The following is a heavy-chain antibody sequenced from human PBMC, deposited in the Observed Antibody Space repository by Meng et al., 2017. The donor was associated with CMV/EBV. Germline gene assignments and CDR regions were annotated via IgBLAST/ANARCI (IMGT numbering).Heavy chain of an antibody. CDR3: ARRYYDFWSGYYLDYYYYGMDV. D-gene: IGHD3-3*01. Sequence: ASVKVSCKASGYTFTGYYMHWVRQAPGQGLEWMGWINPNSGGTNYAQKFQGRVTMTRDTSISTAYMELSRLRSDDTAVYYCARRYYDFWSGYYLDYYYYGMDVWGQGTTVTVSS. J-gene: IGHJ6*02. CDR2: INPNSGGT. V-gene: IGHV1-2*02. CDR1: GYTFTGYY.